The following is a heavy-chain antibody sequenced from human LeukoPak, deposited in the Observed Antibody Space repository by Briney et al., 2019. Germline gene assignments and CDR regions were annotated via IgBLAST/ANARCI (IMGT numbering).Heavy chain of an antibody. J-gene: IGHJ4*02. D-gene: IGHD3-22*01. CDR2: ISDSGGRT. CDR3: AKRGVVIRVILVGFHKEAYYFDS. Sequence: GGSLRLSCAVSGITLSNYGMSWVRQAPGKGLEWVAGISDSGGRTNYADSVKGRFTISRDNPKNILYLQMNSLRAEDTAVYFCAKRGVVIRVILVGFHKEAYYFDSWGLGALVTVSS. V-gene: IGHV3-23*01. CDR1: GITLSNYG.